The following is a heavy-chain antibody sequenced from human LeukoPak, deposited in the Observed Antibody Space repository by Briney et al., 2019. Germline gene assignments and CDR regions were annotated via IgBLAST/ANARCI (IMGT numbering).Heavy chain of an antibody. Sequence: PSETLSLTCTVSGGSISSYYWSWIRQPAGKGLEWIGRIYTSGSTNHNPSLKSRVTMSVDTSKNQFSLKLSSVTAADTAVYYCARDRRGYSSPDFDSWGQGTLVTVSP. CDR1: GGSISSYY. J-gene: IGHJ4*02. CDR2: IYTSGST. V-gene: IGHV4-4*07. CDR3: ARDRRGYSSPDFDS. D-gene: IGHD5-18*01.